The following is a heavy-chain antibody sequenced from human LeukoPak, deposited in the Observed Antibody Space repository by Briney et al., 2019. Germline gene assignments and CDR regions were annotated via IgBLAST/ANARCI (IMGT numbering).Heavy chain of an antibody. D-gene: IGHD3-22*01. J-gene: IGHJ4*02. Sequence: GGSLRLSCAASGFTFSSYAMSWVRQAPGKGLEWVSALSGSGGNTYYADSVKGRFTISRDNSKNTLYLQMNSLRAEDTAVYYCARGFYPDRTMIVVVVDYWGQGTLVTVSS. CDR2: LSGSGGNT. CDR1: GFTFSSYA. V-gene: IGHV3-23*01. CDR3: ARGFYPDRTMIVVVVDY.